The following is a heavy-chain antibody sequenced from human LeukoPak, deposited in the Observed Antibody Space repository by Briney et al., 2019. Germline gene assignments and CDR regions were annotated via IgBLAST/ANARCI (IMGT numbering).Heavy chain of an antibody. V-gene: IGHV4-39*07. CDR2: VYYSGST. D-gene: IGHD3-22*01. Sequence: SETLSLTCNVSGGSIGSSSYYWGWIRQPPGQGLEWIGSVYYSGSTYYTPSLESRVTISVDTSKNRFSPKLTSVTAADTAVYYCARDYYDSSGYYVLDLWGQGTLVTVSS. CDR1: GGSIGSSSYY. CDR3: ARDYYDSSGYYVLDL. J-gene: IGHJ5*02.